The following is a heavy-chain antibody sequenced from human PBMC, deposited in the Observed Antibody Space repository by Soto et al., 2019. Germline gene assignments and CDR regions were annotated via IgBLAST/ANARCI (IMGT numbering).Heavy chain of an antibody. CDR2: IVVGSGNT. J-gene: IGHJ3*02. D-gene: IGHD3-9*01. CDR1: GFTCTSSA. CDR3: APEPSRYFEWLGAFDI. Sequence: SVKVSCKASGFTCTSSAMQWVRQARGQRLEWIGWIVVGSGNTNYAQKFQERVTITRDMSTSTAYMELSSLRSEDTAVYYCAPEPSRYFEWLGAFDICRQGQMVTVSS. V-gene: IGHV1-58*02.